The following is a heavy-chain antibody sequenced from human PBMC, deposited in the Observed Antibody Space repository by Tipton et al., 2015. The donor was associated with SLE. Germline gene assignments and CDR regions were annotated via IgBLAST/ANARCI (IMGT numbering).Heavy chain of an antibody. J-gene: IGHJ5*02. CDR2: IYYSGST. V-gene: IGHV4-59*08. Sequence: TLSLTCTVSGGSISSYYWSWIRQPPGKGLEWIGYIYYSGSTNYNPSLKSRVTISVDTSKNQFSLKLSSVTAADTAVYYCARVEPQSTRGFDPWGQGTLVTVSS. CDR3: ARVEPQSTRGFDP. CDR1: GGSISSYY. D-gene: IGHD2-2*01.